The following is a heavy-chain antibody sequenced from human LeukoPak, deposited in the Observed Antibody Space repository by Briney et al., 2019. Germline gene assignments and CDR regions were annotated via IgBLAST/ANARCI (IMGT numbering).Heavy chain of an antibody. V-gene: IGHV4-59*01. Sequence: PSETLSLTCTVSGGSISSYYWSWIRQPPGKGLEWIGYIYNSGSTNYNPSLKSRVTISVDTSKNQFSLKLSSVTAADTAVYYCAREAYAFDIWGQGTMVTVSS. CDR3: AREAYAFDI. J-gene: IGHJ3*02. CDR1: GGSISSYY. CDR2: IYNSGST.